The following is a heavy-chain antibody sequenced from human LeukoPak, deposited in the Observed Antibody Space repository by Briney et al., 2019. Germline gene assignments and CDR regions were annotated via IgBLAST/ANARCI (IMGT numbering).Heavy chain of an antibody. CDR1: GGSISSSSYY. Sequence: SETLSLTCTVSGGSISSSSYYWGWIRQPPGKGLEGMGSIYYSGSTYYNPSLKSRVTISVDTSKNQFSLKLSSVTAADTAVYYCIADAGYDSSGLNDWGQGTLVTVSS. V-gene: IGHV4-39*07. J-gene: IGHJ4*02. D-gene: IGHD3-22*01. CDR3: IADAGYDSSGLND. CDR2: IYYSGST.